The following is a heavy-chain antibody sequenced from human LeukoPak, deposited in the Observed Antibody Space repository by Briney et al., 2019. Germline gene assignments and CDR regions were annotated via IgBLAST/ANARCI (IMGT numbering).Heavy chain of an antibody. CDR1: GFTFSSYA. Sequence: PGGCLRLSCAASGFTFSSYAMSWVRQAPGKGLEWVSAISGSGGSTYYADSGKGRFTIYRDNSNNTLYLQMNSLRAEDTAVYYCAKEPHSSGYPFDYWGQGTLVTVSS. CDR2: ISGSGGST. D-gene: IGHD3-22*01. V-gene: IGHV3-23*01. CDR3: AKEPHSSGYPFDY. J-gene: IGHJ4*02.